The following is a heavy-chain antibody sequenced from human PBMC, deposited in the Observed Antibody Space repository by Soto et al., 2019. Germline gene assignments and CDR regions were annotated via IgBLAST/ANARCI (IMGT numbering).Heavy chain of an antibody. CDR3: AKDVSSSVLAGYYFDY. V-gene: IGHV3-9*01. CDR2: INWKSDSI. J-gene: IGHJ4*02. CDR1: GFTFDDYA. Sequence: PGGSLRLSCAASGFTFDDYAMHWVRQAPGKGLEWVSGINWKSDSIAYADSVRGRFTISRDNANNSLYLQMNSLRAEDTAFYYCAKDVSSSVLAGYYFDYWGQGTLVTVSS. D-gene: IGHD2-15*01.